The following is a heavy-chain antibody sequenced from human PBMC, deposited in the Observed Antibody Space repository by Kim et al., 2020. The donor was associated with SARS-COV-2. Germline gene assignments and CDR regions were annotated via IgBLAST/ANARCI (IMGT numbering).Heavy chain of an antibody. CDR1: GFTFSSYA. Sequence: GGSLRLSCAASGFTFSSYAMSWVRQAPGKGLEWLSVIYSGGSSTYYADSVKGRFTISRDNSKNTLYLQMNSLRAEDTAVYYCAKDYGVGFGELFYYYYYGMDVWGQGTTITVSS. D-gene: IGHD3-10*01. CDR2: IYSGGSST. V-gene: IGHV3-23*03. CDR3: AKDYGVGFGELFYYYYYGMDV. J-gene: IGHJ6*02.